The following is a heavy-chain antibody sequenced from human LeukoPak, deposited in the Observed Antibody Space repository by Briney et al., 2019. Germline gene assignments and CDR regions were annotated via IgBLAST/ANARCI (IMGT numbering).Heavy chain of an antibody. D-gene: IGHD3-22*01. CDR3: ARGDSSRGDAFDI. CDR1: GGSISSYY. V-gene: IGHV4-34*01. CDR2: INHSGST. Sequence: SETLSLTCTVSGGSISSYYWSWIRQPPGKGLKWIGEINHSGSTNYNPSLKSRVTISVDTSKNQFSLKLSSVTAADTAVYYCARGDSSRGDAFDIWGQGTMVTVSS. J-gene: IGHJ3*02.